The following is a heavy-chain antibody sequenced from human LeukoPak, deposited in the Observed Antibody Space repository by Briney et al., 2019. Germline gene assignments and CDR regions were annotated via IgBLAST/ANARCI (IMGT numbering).Heavy chain of an antibody. J-gene: IGHJ4*02. V-gene: IGHV3-53*01. Sequence: GGSLRLSCAASGFTFSSYAMSWVRQAPGKGLEWVSVIYSGGSTYYADSVKGRFTISRDNSKNTLYLQMNSLRAEDTAVYYCARDFPPHGYSGSSRWGQGTLVTVSS. CDR2: IYSGGST. CDR1: GFTFSSYA. CDR3: ARDFPPHGYSGSSR. D-gene: IGHD1-26*01.